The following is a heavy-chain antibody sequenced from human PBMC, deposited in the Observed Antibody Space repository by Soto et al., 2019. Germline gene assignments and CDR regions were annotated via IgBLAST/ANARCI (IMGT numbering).Heavy chain of an antibody. CDR3: ARYSSGYYYYGMDV. D-gene: IGHD3-22*01. CDR2: ISGSGGST. J-gene: IGHJ6*02. CDR1: GFTFSSYA. Sequence: EVQLLESGGGLVQPGGSLRLSCAASGFTFSSYAMSWVRQAPGKGLEWVSAISGSGGSTYYADSVKGRFTISRDNSKNTLYLQMKSLRAEDTAVYYCARYSSGYYYYGMDVWGQGTTVTVSS. V-gene: IGHV3-23*01.